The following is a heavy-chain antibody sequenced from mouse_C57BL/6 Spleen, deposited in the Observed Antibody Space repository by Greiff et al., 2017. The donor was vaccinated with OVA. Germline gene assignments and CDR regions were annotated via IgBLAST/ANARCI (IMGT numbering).Heavy chain of an antibody. D-gene: IGHD4-1*01. CDR3: ARALTGTLLDY. V-gene: IGHV1-69*01. CDR1: GYTFTSYW. Sequence: QVQLQQPGAELVMPGASVKLSCKASGYTFTSYWMHWVKQRPGQGLEWIGEIDPSDSYTNYNQKFTGKSTLTVDKSSSTAYMQLSSLTSEDSADYYCARALTGTLLDYWGQGTTLTVSS. J-gene: IGHJ2*01. CDR2: IDPSDSYT.